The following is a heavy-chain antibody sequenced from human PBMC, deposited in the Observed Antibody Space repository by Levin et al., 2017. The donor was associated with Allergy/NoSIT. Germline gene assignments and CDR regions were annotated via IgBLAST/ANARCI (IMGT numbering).Heavy chain of an antibody. D-gene: IGHD6-19*01. CDR1: GGSFRGYY. CDR2: INHSGST. V-gene: IGHV4-34*01. Sequence: SQTLSLTCAVYGGSFRGYYWSWIRQPPGKGLEWIGEINHSGSTNYNPSLKSRVTISVDTSKNQFSLKLSSVTAADTAVYYCARRSVAGPGDFDYWGQGTLVTVSS. CDR3: ARRSVAGPGDFDY. J-gene: IGHJ4*02.